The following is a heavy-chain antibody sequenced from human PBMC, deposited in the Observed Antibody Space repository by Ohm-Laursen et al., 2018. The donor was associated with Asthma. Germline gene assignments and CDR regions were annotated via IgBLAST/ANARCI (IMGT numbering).Heavy chain of an antibody. J-gene: IGHJ3*01. CDR3: ARGQGSGDISGSDPFDL. CDR2: IYPGGAT. V-gene: IGHV3-53*01. Sequence: SLRLSCAASGFSVSRHFMNWIRQGPEKGLEWVSDIYPGGATFYADSVKGRFTISRDDSKNTPNLQMGSLRGDDTAVYYCARGQGSGDISGSDPFDLWGQGTTVIVSS. D-gene: IGHD3-10*01. CDR1: GFSVSRHF.